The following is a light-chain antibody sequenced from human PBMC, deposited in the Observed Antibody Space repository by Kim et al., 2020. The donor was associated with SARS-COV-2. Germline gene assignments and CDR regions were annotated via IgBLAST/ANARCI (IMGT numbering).Light chain of an antibody. CDR1: SSDVGGYNY. J-gene: IGLJ3*02. Sequence: QSVPISCTGTSSDVGGYNYVSGYQQHPGKAPKLMIYEVSKRPSGVPDRFSGSKSGNTASLTVSGLQAEDEADYYCSSYAGSNNLVFGGGTQLTVL. CDR2: EVS. V-gene: IGLV2-8*01. CDR3: SSYAGSNNLV.